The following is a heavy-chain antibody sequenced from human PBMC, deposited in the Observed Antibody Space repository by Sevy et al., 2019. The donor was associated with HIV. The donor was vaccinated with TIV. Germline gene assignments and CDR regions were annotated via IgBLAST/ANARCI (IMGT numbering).Heavy chain of an antibody. V-gene: IGHV3-49*03. CDR2: IRRKAYGGTT. CDR3: TRASSGWGFYYYGMDV. D-gene: IGHD6-19*01. J-gene: IGHJ6*02. CDR1: GFTFGDYA. Sequence: GGSLRLSCTASGFTFGDYAMSWFRQAPGKGLEWVGFIRRKAYGGTTEYAAYVKGRFTISRDDSKSIAYLQMNSLKTEDTAVYYCTRASSGWGFYYYGMDVWGQGTTVTVSS.